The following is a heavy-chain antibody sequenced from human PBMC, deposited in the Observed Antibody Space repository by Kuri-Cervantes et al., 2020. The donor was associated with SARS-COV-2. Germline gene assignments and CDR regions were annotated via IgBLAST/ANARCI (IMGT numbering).Heavy chain of an antibody. D-gene: IGHD1-1*01. V-gene: IGHV3-23*01. CDR2: ISGSGGST. CDR1: GFTFSSYA. J-gene: IGHJ3*02. Sequence: GGSLRLSCAASGFTFSSYAMSWVRQAPGKGLEWVSAISGSGGSTYYADSVKGRFTISRDNSKNTPYLQMNSLRAEDTAVYYCARREERPFGTLDAFDIWGQGTMVTVSS. CDR3: ARREERPFGTLDAFDI.